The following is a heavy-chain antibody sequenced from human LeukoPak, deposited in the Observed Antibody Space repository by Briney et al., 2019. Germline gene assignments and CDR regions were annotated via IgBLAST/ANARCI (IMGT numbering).Heavy chain of an antibody. CDR1: GGSISSSSYY. CDR2: IYYSGST. V-gene: IGHV4-39*07. Sequence: SETLSLTCTVSGGSISSSSYYWGWIRQPPGKGLEWIGSIYYSGSTYYNPSLKSRVTISVDTSKNQFSLKLSSVTAADTAVDYCARTGYDSSGYYALFDYWGQGTLVTVSS. D-gene: IGHD3-22*01. J-gene: IGHJ4*02. CDR3: ARTGYDSSGYYALFDY.